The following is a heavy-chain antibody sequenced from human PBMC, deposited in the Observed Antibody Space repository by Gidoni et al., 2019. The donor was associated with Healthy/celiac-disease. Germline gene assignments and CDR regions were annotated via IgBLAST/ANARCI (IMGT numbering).Heavy chain of an antibody. CDR3: ARVRGSSWYLDY. CDR2: IYYSGST. V-gene: IGHV4-59*01. D-gene: IGHD6-13*01. Sequence: QVQLQASGPGLVMTSVTLSLTRTVPGCSISSYYWRWLRQPLGKGLEWIGYIYYSGSTNYNPSLKSRVTISVDTSKNQFSLKLSAVTAADTAVYYCARVRGSSWYLDYWGQGTLVTVSS. J-gene: IGHJ4*02. CDR1: GCSISSYY.